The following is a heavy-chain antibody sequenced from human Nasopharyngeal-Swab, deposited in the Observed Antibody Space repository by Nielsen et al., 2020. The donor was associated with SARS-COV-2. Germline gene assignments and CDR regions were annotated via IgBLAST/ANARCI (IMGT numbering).Heavy chain of an antibody. CDR3: ARVGGGSGWYSNWFDP. Sequence: GESLKISCAASGFTSSDYYMSWIRQAPGKGLEWVSYISSSGSTIYYADSVKGRFTISRDNAKNSLYLQMNSLRAEDTAVYYCARVGGGSGWYSNWFDPWGQGTLVTVSS. J-gene: IGHJ5*02. CDR1: GFTSSDYY. CDR2: ISSSGSTI. D-gene: IGHD6-19*01. V-gene: IGHV3-11*04.